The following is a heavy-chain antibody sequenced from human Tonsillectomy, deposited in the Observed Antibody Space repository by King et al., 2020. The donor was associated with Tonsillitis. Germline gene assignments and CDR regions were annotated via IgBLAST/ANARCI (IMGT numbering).Heavy chain of an antibody. Sequence: QLQESGPGLVKPSETLSLTCTVSGGSISSSSYYWGWIRQPPGKGLEWIGSISYSGSTYYNPSLKSRVTISVDTSKNQFSLKLRSVTAADTAVYYCASRGPITIFGVVMYYFDYWAQGTLVTVSS. D-gene: IGHD3-3*01. CDR1: GGSISSSSYY. CDR2: ISYSGST. CDR3: ASRGPITIFGVVMYYFDY. V-gene: IGHV4-39*01. J-gene: IGHJ4*02.